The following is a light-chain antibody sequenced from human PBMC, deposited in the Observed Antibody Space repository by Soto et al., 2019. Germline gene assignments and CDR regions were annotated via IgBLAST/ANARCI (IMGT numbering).Light chain of an antibody. CDR3: QHGWS. J-gene: IGKJ1*01. Sequence: DVQITQSQSTLPAAVGNRATITCRASQSISTWLAWYQQKPGKAPNLLIYKASYLASGVPSRFSGGGSGTEFTLTISSLQPDDFATYYCQHGWSFGQGSKVDIK. CDR1: QSISTW. V-gene: IGKV1-5*03. CDR2: KAS.